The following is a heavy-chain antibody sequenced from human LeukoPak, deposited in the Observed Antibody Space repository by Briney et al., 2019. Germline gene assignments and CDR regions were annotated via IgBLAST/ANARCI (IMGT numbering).Heavy chain of an antibody. V-gene: IGHV1-2*02. CDR1: GYTFTNYG. J-gene: IGHJ4*02. CDR3: ARGKAIGIMVPGY. CDR2: INPNSGGT. Sequence: ASVKVSCKATGYTFTNYGLNWVRQAPGQGLEWMGWINPNSGGTNYAQKFQGRVTMTRDTSISTAYMELSRLRSDDTAVYYCARGKAIGIMVPGYWGQGTLVTVSS. D-gene: IGHD3-10*01.